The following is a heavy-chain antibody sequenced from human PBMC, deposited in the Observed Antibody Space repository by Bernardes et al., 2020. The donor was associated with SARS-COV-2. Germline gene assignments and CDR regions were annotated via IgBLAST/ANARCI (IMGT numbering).Heavy chain of an antibody. D-gene: IGHD2-21*02. CDR2: TYSSGNT. V-gene: IGHV4-39*01. J-gene: IGHJ6*02. Sequence: SEALSLTCIVSGGSVSTSNYYWAWLLQAPGKGLEWIVSTYSSGNTYYNPSLQSRVSKSVDSSKNQFSLRLTSVTAADTAVYYCAGSSCGRDCYIGGLRSWDYGMDVWGQGTTVTVSS. CDR3: AGSSCGRDCYIGGLRSWDYGMDV. CDR1: GGSVSTSNYY.